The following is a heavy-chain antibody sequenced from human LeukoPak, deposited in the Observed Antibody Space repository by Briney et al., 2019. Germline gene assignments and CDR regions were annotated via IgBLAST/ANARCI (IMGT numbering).Heavy chain of an antibody. V-gene: IGHV4-39*07. D-gene: IGHD7-27*01. J-gene: IGHJ4*02. CDR1: GGSIRGSAYY. CDR2: IYYTGST. Sequence: SETLSLTCSVSGGSIRGSAYYWGWIRQPPGKGLEWIGSIYYTGSTYYNPSLKSRVTISADTSQNQFSLKLSSVTAADTAVYYCASRKLGNDYWGQGTLVTVSS. CDR3: ASRKLGNDY.